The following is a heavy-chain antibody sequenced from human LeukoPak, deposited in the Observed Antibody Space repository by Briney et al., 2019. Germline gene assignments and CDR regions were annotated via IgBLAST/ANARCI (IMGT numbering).Heavy chain of an antibody. Sequence: SETLSLTCTVSGGSISSSSYYWGWIRQPPGKGLEWIGSIYYSGSTYYNPSLKSRVTISVDTSKNQFSLKLSSVTAADTAVYYCARSTTGTTSAWFDPWGQGTLVTVSS. CDR3: ARSTTGTTSAWFDP. V-gene: IGHV4-39*01. J-gene: IGHJ5*02. CDR2: IYYSGST. D-gene: IGHD1-1*01. CDR1: GGSISSSSYY.